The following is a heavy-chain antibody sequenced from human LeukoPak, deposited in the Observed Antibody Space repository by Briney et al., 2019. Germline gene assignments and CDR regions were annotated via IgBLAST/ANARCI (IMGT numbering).Heavy chain of an antibody. CDR1: GFTFSSYA. J-gene: IGHJ4*02. CDR3: AKKNSDNLNNFDY. V-gene: IGHV3-23*01. D-gene: IGHD1-14*01. CDR2: ISGNGDNT. Sequence: GGSLRLSCAASGFTFSSYAMSWVRQAPGKGLEWVSAISGNGDNTHYADSVKGRFTISRDKSKNTLYLQMNSLRGEDTAIYYCAKKNSDNLNNFDYWGQGTLVTVSS.